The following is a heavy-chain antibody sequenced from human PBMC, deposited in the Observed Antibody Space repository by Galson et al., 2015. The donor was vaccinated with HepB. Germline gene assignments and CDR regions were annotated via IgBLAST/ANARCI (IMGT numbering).Heavy chain of an antibody. CDR1: GDSVSSNAAA. CDR2: TYYRSKWYN. Sequence: CAISGDSVSSNAAAWSWIRQSPSRDLEWLGRTYYRSKWYNDYAVSVKGRITINPDTSKNQFSLQLNSVTPEDTAVYYCARGNLWFDYWGPGTLVTVSS. CDR3: ARGNLWFDY. D-gene: IGHD3-16*01. J-gene: IGHJ4*02. V-gene: IGHV6-1*01.